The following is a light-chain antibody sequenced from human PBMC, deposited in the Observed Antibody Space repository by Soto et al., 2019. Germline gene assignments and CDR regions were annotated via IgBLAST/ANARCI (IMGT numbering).Light chain of an antibody. J-gene: IGLJ7*01. V-gene: IGLV1-44*01. CDR3: ATWDDSLNAAV. CDR2: IDD. CDR1: TSNIAGNT. Sequence: QSALTQPPSLSGTPGQTVTISCSGSTSNIAGNTVHWYQHLPETAAKLLIYIDDQRPSVVPDRFSGSKSGTSASLAISGLQSEDEADYYCATWDDSLNAAVFGGGTQLTVL.